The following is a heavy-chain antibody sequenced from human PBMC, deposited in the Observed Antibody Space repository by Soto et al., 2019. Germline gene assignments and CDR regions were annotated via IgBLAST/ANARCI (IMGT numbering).Heavy chain of an antibody. J-gene: IGHJ4*02. Sequence: QVQLVQSGAEVKKPGASVKVSCKASGYTFTSFVISWVRQAPGQGLEWMGWISASNGDTNSAQKFQGRLTMATDTSTNTAYMELRSLRSDDTAVYYCGRADFGVVPAASYIDHGGQGNRVSVSS. CDR1: GYTFTSFV. CDR2: ISASNGDT. V-gene: IGHV1-18*01. D-gene: IGHD6-25*01. CDR3: GRADFGVVPAASYIDH.